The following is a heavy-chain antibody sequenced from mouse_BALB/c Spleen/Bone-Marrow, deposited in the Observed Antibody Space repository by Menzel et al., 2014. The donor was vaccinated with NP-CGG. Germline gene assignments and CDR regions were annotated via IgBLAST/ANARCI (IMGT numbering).Heavy chain of an antibody. Sequence: EVMLVESGPNLVKPSPTLSLTCSVTGDSIXSAYWHWVRKVPGYKLEYMGYISNSGSTYYNPSLKSRISITRDTSKKQYYLQLNAVTAVDTATYYCASWAFAYWGQGTLVTVSA. D-gene: IGHD4-1*01. V-gene: IGHV3-8*02. CDR3: ASWAFAY. CDR1: GDSIXSAY. J-gene: IGHJ3*01. CDR2: ISNSGST.